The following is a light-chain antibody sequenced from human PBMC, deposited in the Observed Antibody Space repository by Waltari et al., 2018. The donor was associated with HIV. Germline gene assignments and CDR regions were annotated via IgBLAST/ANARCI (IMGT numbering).Light chain of an antibody. Sequence: EIVLTQSPGPLSLSPGERATLSCRASQTVDNNYLAWYQHRPGQAPRLLIFGASSRATGIPDRFSASGSGTDFTLTISSLDPSDYALYYCQQYGTSPRTFGQGTRVEIK. CDR1: QTVDNNY. CDR2: GAS. J-gene: IGKJ2*01. CDR3: QQYGTSPRT. V-gene: IGKV3-20*01.